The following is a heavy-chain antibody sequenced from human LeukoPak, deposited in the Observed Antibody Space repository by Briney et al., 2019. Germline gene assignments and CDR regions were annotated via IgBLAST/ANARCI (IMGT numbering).Heavy chain of an antibody. CDR3: ATDLDYSGYFDL. V-gene: IGHV3-15*01. D-gene: IGHD2-15*01. J-gene: IGHJ2*01. CDR2: IRRKTDGGTT. Sequence: GESLRLSCEASGFTFSNAWMSWVRQAPGKGLEWVGRIRRKTDGGTTDHAAPVKGRFTISRDDSKNTLYLEMNSLKPEDTAVYYCATDLDYSGYFDLWGRGVLVTVSS. CDR1: GFTFSNAW.